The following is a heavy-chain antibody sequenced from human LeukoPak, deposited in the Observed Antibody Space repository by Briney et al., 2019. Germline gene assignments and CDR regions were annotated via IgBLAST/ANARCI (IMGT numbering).Heavy chain of an antibody. D-gene: IGHD2-2*01. CDR1: GGSISSGDYY. CDR3: ARQALLGYCSGTSCYSYYMDV. CDR2: IYYSGST. J-gene: IGHJ6*03. V-gene: IGHV4-30-4*08. Sequence: SETLSLTCTVSGGSISSGDYYWSWIRQPPGKGLEWIGYIYYSGSTYYNPSLKSRVTISVGTSKNQFSLKLSSVTAADTAVYYCARQALLGYCSGTSCYSYYMDVWGKGTTVTVSS.